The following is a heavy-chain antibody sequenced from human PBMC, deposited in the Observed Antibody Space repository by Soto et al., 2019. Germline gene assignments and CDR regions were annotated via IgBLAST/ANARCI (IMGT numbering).Heavy chain of an antibody. J-gene: IGHJ3*02. CDR3: ARGLLWGYGAAFDI. V-gene: IGHV1-8*01. D-gene: IGHD2-8*01. CDR1: GYTFTSYD. Sequence: ASVKVSCKASGYTFTSYDINWVRQATGQGLEWMGWMNPNSGNTGYAQKFQGRVTMTRNTSISTAYMGLSSLRSEDTAVYYCARGLLWGYGAAFDIWGQGTMVTVSS. CDR2: MNPNSGNT.